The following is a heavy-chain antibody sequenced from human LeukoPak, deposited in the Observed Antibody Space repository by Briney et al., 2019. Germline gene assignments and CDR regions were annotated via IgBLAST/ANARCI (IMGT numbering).Heavy chain of an antibody. Sequence: SETLSLTCAVSGGSINNSRYYWGWIRQPRGKGLEWIGRVYYSGSTYDNQAGKSQITISVDKAKNGFSLKLSSVPAADTAVYYCARLGWLYGSGSMNWFDPWGQGTLVTVSS. D-gene: IGHD3-10*01. CDR3: ARLGWLYGSGSMNWFDP. V-gene: IGHV4-39*01. CDR2: VYYSGST. J-gene: IGHJ5*02. CDR1: GGSINNSRYY.